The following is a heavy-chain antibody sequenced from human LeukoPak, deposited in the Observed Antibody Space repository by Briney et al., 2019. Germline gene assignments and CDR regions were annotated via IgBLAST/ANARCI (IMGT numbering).Heavy chain of an antibody. CDR3: ARDETGTTQY. V-gene: IGHV3-7*01. Sequence: GGSLRLACVAPGFTFGSNWMSWVRQAPGKGREWVANIKQDGSQKYYVDSVKGRFTISRANAKNSLYLQMNSLRAEDTAVYYCARDETGTTQYWGQGTLVTVSS. J-gene: IGHJ4*02. D-gene: IGHD1-1*01. CDR2: IKQDGSQK. CDR1: GFTFGSNW.